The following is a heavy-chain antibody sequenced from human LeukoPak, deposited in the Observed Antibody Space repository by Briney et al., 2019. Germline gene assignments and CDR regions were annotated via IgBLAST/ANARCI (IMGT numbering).Heavy chain of an antibody. Sequence: SQTLSLTCAISGDSVSSNSAAWNWIRQSPSRGLEWLGRTYYRSKWYNDYAVSVKSRITINPDTSKNQFSLQLNSVTPEDTAVYYCARVAEPVPAAAWVPDYYYYYMDVWGKGTTVTISS. CDR3: ARVAEPVPAAAWVPDYYYYYMDV. V-gene: IGHV6-1*01. D-gene: IGHD2-2*01. J-gene: IGHJ6*03. CDR1: GDSVSSNSAA. CDR2: TYYRSKWYN.